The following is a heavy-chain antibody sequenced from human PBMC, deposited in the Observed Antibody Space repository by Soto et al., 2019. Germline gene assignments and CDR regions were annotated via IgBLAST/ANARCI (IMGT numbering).Heavy chain of an antibody. V-gene: IGHV1-69*02. Sequence: QVQLVQSGAEVKKPGSSVKVSCKASGGTFSSYTISWVRQAPGQGLEWMGRIIPILGIANYAQKFQGRVTITADKSTSTAYMELSSLRSEDTAVYYCVHESNYYYMDVWGKGTTVTVSS. J-gene: IGHJ6*03. CDR2: IIPILGIA. CDR3: VHESNYYYMDV. CDR1: GGTFSSYT.